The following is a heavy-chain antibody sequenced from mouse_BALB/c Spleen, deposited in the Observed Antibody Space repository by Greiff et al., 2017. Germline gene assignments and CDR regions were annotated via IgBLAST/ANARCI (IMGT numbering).Heavy chain of an antibody. CDR2: ISSGSSTI. J-gene: IGHJ1*01. CDR3: ARDGYYWYFDG. CDR1: GFTFSSFG. V-gene: IGHV5-17*02. D-gene: IGHD2-3*01. Sequence: EVNLVESGGGLVQPGGSRKLSCAASGFTFSSFGMHWVRQAPEKGLEWVAYISSGSSTIYYADTVKGRFTISRDNPKNTLFLQMTSLRSEDTAMYYCARDGYYWYFDGWGAGTTVTVSS.